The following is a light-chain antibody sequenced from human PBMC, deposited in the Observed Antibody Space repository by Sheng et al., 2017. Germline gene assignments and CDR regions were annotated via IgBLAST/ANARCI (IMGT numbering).Light chain of an antibody. CDR2: KAS. V-gene: IGKV1-5*03. CDR1: QSISTW. Sequence: DIQMTQSPSTLSASVGDRVTITCRASQSISTWLAWYQQKPGEAPKLLIYKASNLKNGVPSRFSGSGSGTEFNLIISGLQPEDSATYYCQQYNSYSGTFGQGTKV. J-gene: IGKJ1*01. CDR3: QQYNSYSGT.